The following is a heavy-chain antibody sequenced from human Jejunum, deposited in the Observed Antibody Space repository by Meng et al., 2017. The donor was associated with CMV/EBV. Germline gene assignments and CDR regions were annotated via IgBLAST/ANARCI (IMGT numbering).Heavy chain of an antibody. V-gene: IGHV4-61*01. CDR2: IYYTGSS. D-gene: IGHD1-1*01. CDR1: GGSVTSGNYY. CDR3: ARSTTGPGDY. J-gene: IGHJ4*02. Sequence: TVSGGSVTSGNYYWHWIRQPPLEGLEWIRWIYYTGSSSYNPSLKCRATITLDTSKNQFSLKVTSVTAADTAVYYCARSTTGPGDYWGQGTLVTVSS.